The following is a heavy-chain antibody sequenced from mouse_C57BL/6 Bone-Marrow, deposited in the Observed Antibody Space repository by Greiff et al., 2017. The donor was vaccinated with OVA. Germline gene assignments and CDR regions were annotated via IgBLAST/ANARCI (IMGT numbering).Heavy chain of an antibody. CDR1: GFTFSDYY. CDR2: ISNGGGST. Sequence: EVKLVESGGGLVQPGGSLKLSCAASGFTFSDYYMYWVRQTPEKRLEWVAYISNGGGSTYYPDTVKGRFTISRDNAKNTLYLQMSRLKSEDTAMYYCAREYYYGSRWYFDVWGTGTTVTVSS. J-gene: IGHJ1*03. D-gene: IGHD1-1*01. V-gene: IGHV5-12*01. CDR3: AREYYYGSRWYFDV.